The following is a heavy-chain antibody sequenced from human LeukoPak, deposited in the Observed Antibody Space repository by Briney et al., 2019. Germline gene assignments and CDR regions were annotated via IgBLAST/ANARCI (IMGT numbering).Heavy chain of an antibody. J-gene: IGHJ4*02. Sequence: EASVKVSCKASGYTFTRHGISWVRQAPGQGLEWMGWISCYNGDTQYAQNYQGRLTMTTDTSTSTAYTELRSLRSDDTAVYYCARDPSNTSGHNAWFDYWGQGTLLTVSS. V-gene: IGHV1-18*01. D-gene: IGHD2-15*01. CDR2: ISCYNGDT. CDR1: GYTFTRHG. CDR3: ARDPSNTSGHNAWFDY.